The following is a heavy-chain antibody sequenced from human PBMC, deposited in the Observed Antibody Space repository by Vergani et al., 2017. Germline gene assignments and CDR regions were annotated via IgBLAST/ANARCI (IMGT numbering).Heavy chain of an antibody. CDR3: ARDEVVPAAMRYYYYGMDV. V-gene: IGHV1-3*01. CDR2: INAGNGNT. Sequence: QVQLVQSGAEVKKPGASVKVSCKASGYTFTSYAMHWVRQAPGQRLEWMGWINAGNGNTEYSQKFQGRVTITRDTSASTAYMELSSLRSEDTAVYYCARDEVVPAAMRYYYYGMDVWGQGTTVTVSS. CDR1: GYTFTSYA. D-gene: IGHD2-2*01. J-gene: IGHJ6*02.